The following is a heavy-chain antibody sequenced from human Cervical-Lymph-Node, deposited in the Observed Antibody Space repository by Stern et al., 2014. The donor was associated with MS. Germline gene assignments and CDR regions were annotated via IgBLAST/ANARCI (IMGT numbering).Heavy chain of an antibody. J-gene: IGHJ4*02. CDR1: GFTFSSYT. CDR3: ARDGRSV. CDR2: ISYDGNSE. Sequence: VQLLESGGGVVKPGRSLRLSCAASGFTFSSYTMHWVRQAPGKGLEWEAVISYDGNSELYAGSVKARFTISRDNSNNTLFLQRNSLRTEDTAVYYCARDGRSVWGQGTLVTVSS. V-gene: IGHV3-30-3*01.